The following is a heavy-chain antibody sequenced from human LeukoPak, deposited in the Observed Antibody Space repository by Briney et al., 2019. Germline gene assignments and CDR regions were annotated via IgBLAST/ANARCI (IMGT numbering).Heavy chain of an antibody. J-gene: IGHJ4*02. CDR3: ARGPGGSYYPDY. CDR1: GYTFPSYF. Sequence: ASVKVSCKASGYTFPSYFMHWVRQAPGQGLEWMGIINPTGGSTTHAQKFQGRVTMTRDTSTSTVYMELSSLRSDDTAVYYCARGPGGSYYPDYWGQGTLVTVSS. V-gene: IGHV1-46*01. CDR2: INPTGGST. D-gene: IGHD1-26*01.